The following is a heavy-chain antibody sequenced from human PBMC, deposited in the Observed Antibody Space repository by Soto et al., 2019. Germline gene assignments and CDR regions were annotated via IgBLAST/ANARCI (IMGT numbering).Heavy chain of an antibody. Sequence: NPSETLSLTCTVSGGSISSSSYYWGWIRQPPGKGLEWIGSIYYSGSTYYNPSLKSRVTISVDTSKNQFSLKLSSVTAADTAVYYCARHASFGIQLSTYSIGYNWFDPWGQGTRVTVSS. V-gene: IGHV4-39*01. CDR3: ARHASFGIQLSTYSIGYNWFDP. CDR2: IYYSGST. J-gene: IGHJ5*02. CDR1: GGSISSSSYY. D-gene: IGHD5-18*01.